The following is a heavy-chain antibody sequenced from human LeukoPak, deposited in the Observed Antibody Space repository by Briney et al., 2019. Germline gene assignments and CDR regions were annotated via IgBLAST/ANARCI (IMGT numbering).Heavy chain of an antibody. V-gene: IGHV3-30*03. J-gene: IGHJ4*02. CDR2: TAHDESSK. CDR3: ATDGSGYFDS. CDR1: GFAFRTYG. Sequence: PGRSLRLSCAASGFAFRTYGMHWVRQAPSKGLEWVAVTAHDESSKYYADSVKGRFTISRDNSKSTLYLQMNNLRTEDTATYYCATDGSGYFDSWGQGTLVSVSS. D-gene: IGHD6-19*01.